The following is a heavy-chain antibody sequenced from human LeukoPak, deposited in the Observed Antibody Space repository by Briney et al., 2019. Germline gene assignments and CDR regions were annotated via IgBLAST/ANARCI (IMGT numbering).Heavy chain of an antibody. CDR3: ARARVWEQWPVKGRWFDP. D-gene: IGHD6-19*01. V-gene: IGHV4-39*07. J-gene: IGHJ5*02. Sequence: SETLSLTCTVSGGSISSSSYYWGWIRQPPGKGLEWIGSIYYSGSTYYNPSLKSRVTISVDTSKNQFSLKLSSVTAADTAVYYCARARVWEQWPVKGRWFDPWGQGTLVTVAS. CDR1: GGSISSSSYY. CDR2: IYYSGST.